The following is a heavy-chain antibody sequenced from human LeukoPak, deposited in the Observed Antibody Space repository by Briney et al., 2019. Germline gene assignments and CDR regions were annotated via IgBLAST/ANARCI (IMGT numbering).Heavy chain of an antibody. D-gene: IGHD3-3*01. CDR2: INPNSGST. Sequence: ASVKVSCKASGYSFTVYYMHWVRQAPGQGLEWLGFINPNSGSTNYAQKFQGRVTMTRDTSMRTAYLDLSGLASDDKAVYFCARAEMSPFWSASYSGSYSFDYWGQGTLVSASS. V-gene: IGHV1-2*02. J-gene: IGHJ4*02. CDR3: ARAEMSPFWSASYSGSYSFDY. CDR1: GYSFTVYY.